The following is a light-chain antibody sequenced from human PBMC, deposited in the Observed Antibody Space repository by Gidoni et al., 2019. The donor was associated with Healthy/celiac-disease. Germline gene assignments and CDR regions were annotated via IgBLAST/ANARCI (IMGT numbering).Light chain of an antibody. CDR3: QQSFSAPRT. Sequence: DIQITHSPSSLSASVGDRVTITCRASQSISSYLNWYQQKPGKAPKLMIYSASSLQSGVPSRFSGSGSGTDVTLTISSMQPEDFATEYCQQSFSAPRTFAQGTKVEIK. V-gene: IGKV1-39*01. CDR1: QSISSY. J-gene: IGKJ1*01. CDR2: SAS.